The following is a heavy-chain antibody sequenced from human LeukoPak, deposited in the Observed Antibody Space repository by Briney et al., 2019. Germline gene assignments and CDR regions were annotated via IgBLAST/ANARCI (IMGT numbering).Heavy chain of an antibody. V-gene: IGHV4-39*07. CDR1: GGSISSSSYY. Sequence: PSETLSLTCTVSGGSISSSSYYWGWIRQPPGKGLEWIGSIYYSGSTYYNPSLKSRVTISVDTSKNQFSLKLSSVTAADTAVYYCARTVKVIGPDILTGYSFYYFDYWGQGTLVTVSS. J-gene: IGHJ4*02. D-gene: IGHD3-9*01. CDR2: IYYSGST. CDR3: ARTVKVIGPDILTGYSFYYFDY.